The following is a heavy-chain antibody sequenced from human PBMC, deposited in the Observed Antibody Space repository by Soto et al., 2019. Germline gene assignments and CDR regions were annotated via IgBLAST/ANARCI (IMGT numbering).Heavy chain of an antibody. D-gene: IGHD3-22*01. Sequence: ASVKVSCKASGYTFTSYAMHWVRQAPGQRLEWMVCISAYNGNTNYAQKLQGRVTMTTDTSTSTAYMELSSLRSEDTAMYYCARGGSGYVWFNEFWGQGTLVTVSS. J-gene: IGHJ4*02. CDR2: ISAYNGNT. CDR1: GYTFTSYA. CDR3: ARGGSGYVWFNEF. V-gene: IGHV1-18*01.